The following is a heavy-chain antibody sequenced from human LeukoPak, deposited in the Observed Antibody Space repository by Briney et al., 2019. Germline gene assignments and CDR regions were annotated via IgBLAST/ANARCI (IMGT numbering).Heavy chain of an antibody. Sequence: ASVKVSCKASGYSFTSYGISWVRQAPGQGLEWMGWISAYNGNTNYAQKVQGRVTMTTDTSTGTAYMELRSLRSDNTAVYYCARVSPYSPEYFQHWGQGTLVTVSS. J-gene: IGHJ1*01. CDR1: GYSFTSYG. D-gene: IGHD6-13*01. V-gene: IGHV1-18*01. CDR3: ARVSPYSPEYFQH. CDR2: ISAYNGNT.